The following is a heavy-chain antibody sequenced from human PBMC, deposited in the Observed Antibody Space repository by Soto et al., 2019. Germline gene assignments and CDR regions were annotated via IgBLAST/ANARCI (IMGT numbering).Heavy chain of an antibody. CDR2: IYYSGKT. D-gene: IGHD2-2*01. CDR3: ARVWGLVVPAAIDY. J-gene: IGHJ4*02. Sequence: SETLSLTCAVSRYSISNGYYWGWIRQPPGRGLEWIGTIYYSGKTYYNPALKTRVSMSVDTSKNQFSLTLTSVTAADTAVYYCARVWGLVVPAAIDYWGQGTLVTVSS. CDR1: RYSISNGYY. V-gene: IGHV4-38-2*01.